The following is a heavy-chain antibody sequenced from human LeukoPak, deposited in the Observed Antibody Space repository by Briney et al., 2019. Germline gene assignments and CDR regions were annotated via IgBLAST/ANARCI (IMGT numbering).Heavy chain of an antibody. J-gene: IGHJ4*02. CDR1: GVRFSDFA. CDR2: ISDSGRAT. CDR3: SRHDSFIPF. Sequence: GGSLTLSCAASGVRFSDFAMSWVRQAPGKGLEWVSGISDSGRATYNTDSVKGRCTISKDNTQNTANLQFNNARADDTALHCPSRHDSFIPFWGQGMQVTVSS. V-gene: IGHV3-23*01. D-gene: IGHD5-18*01.